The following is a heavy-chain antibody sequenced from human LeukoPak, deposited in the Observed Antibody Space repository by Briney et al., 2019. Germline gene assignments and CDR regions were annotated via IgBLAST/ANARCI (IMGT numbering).Heavy chain of an antibody. V-gene: IGHV1-18*01. CDR1: GYTFTSYG. CDR3: TRDLGQWLLQGIFFDY. D-gene: IGHD5-12*01. J-gene: IGHJ4*02. CDR2: SSAYSTYNGNT. Sequence: GSSVKVSCKGSGYTFTSYGISWVRQAPGQGPEWVGWSSAYSTYNGNTNYAQKFQGRVTMTTDTSTSTAYMELRGLRSDDTAVYYCTRDLGQWLLQGIFFDYWGQGTLVTVSS.